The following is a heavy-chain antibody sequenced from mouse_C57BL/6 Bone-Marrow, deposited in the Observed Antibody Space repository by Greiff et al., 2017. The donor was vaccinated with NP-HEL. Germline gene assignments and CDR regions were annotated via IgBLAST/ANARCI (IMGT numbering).Heavy chain of an antibody. J-gene: IGHJ3*01. CDR2: IDPENGDT. CDR3: TPFVTTDRANPH. Sequence: VQLQQSGAELVRPGASVKLSCTASGFNIKDDYMHWVKQRPEQGLEWIGWIDPENGDTEYASKFQGKSIITADTSSNTAYLQLSSLTSEDTAVYYCTPFVTTDRANPHWGQGTLVTVSA. V-gene: IGHV14-4*01. D-gene: IGHD1-1*01. CDR1: GFNIKDDY.